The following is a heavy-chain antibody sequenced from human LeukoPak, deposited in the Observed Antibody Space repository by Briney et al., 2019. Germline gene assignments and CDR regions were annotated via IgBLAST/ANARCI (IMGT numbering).Heavy chain of an antibody. CDR1: GGSISSYY. D-gene: IGHD6-19*01. CDR2: IYYSGST. J-gene: IGHJ4*02. V-gene: IGHV4-59*12. Sequence: ETLXLTCTVSGGSISSYYWSWIRQPPGKGLEWIGYIYYSGSTNYNPSLKSRVTMSVDTSKNQFSLKLSSVTAADTAVYYCAREWDSSGWSRFDYWGQGTLVTVSS. CDR3: AREWDSSGWSRFDY.